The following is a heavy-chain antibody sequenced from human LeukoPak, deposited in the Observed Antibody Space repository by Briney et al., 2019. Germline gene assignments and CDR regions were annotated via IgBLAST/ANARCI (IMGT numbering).Heavy chain of an antibody. CDR2: ISSSSYM. CDR3: ARDVGSDSSGGYYHYFDD. CDR1: GFTFSNYG. J-gene: IGHJ4*02. V-gene: IGHV3-21*01. Sequence: GGSLRLSCAASGFTFSNYGMNWVRQAPGKGLEWVSSISSSSYMYYAESVKGRFTISRDNAKNSLYLQMNSLRVEDTAVYYCARDVGSDSSGGYYHYFDDWGQGTLVTVSS. D-gene: IGHD3-22*01.